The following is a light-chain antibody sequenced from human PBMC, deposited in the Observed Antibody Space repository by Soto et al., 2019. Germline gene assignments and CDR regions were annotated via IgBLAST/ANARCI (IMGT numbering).Light chain of an antibody. V-gene: IGLV4-69*01. CDR2: LNSDGSH. J-gene: IGLJ2*01. CDR3: QNWDFGIRV. CDR1: SGHISYA. Sequence: QPVLTQSPSASASLGASVKLTCTLSSGHISYAIAWHQQQPEKGPRYLMKLNSDGSHRKGDGIPDRFSGSNSGAARYLTISSLESEDEAYYYCQNWDFGIRVFGGGTKLTVL.